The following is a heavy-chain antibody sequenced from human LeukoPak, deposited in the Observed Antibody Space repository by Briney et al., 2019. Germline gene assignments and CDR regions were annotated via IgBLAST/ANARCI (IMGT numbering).Heavy chain of an antibody. D-gene: IGHD3-22*01. V-gene: IGHV3-23*01. CDR1: GFTFDDYA. J-gene: IGHJ4*02. Sequence: QPGGSLRLSCAASGFTFDDYAMHWVRQAPGKGLEWVSAISGSGGSTYYADSVKGRFTISRDNSKNTLYLQMNSLRAEDTAVYYCAKDHYYDSSGYYYATIDYWGQGTLVTVSS. CDR3: AKDHYYDSSGYYYATIDY. CDR2: ISGSGGST.